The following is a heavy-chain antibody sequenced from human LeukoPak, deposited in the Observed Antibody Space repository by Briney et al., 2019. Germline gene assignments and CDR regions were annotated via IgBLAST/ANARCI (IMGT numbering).Heavy chain of an antibody. V-gene: IGHV3-30*02. CDR3: AKFACSGGSCRDVDY. D-gene: IGHD2-15*01. CDR1: GFAFNTYG. Sequence: GGSLRLSCAASGFAFNTYGMHWVRQAPGKGLEWVASISSDGSKKFYAESVKGRLTISRDNSKNTLYLQMNSPRAEDTAVYYCAKFACSGGSCRDVDYWGQGTLVTVSS. J-gene: IGHJ4*02. CDR2: ISSDGSKK.